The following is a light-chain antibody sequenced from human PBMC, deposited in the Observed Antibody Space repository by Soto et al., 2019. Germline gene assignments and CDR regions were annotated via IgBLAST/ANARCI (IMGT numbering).Light chain of an antibody. V-gene: IGLV2-14*01. CDR2: AVS. J-gene: IGLJ1*01. CDR3: SSYTSSSHP. Sequence: QSALTQPASVSGSPGQSITISCTGTSSDIGNYNYVSWYQQHPGKAPKLLTYAVSNRPSGVSYRFSGSKSGNTASLTISGLQAEDEADYYCSSYTSSSHPFGTGTKLTVL. CDR1: SSDIGNYNY.